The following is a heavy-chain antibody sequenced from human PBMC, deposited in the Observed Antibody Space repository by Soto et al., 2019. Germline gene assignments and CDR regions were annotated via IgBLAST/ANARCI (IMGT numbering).Heavy chain of an antibody. J-gene: IGHJ6*02. V-gene: IGHV3-23*01. D-gene: IGHD6-13*01. CDR1: GFTFSSYA. CDR3: AKGTKIAAAGHYYYYGMDV. CDR2: ISGSGGST. Sequence: GGSLRLSCAASGFTFSSYAMSWVRQAPGKGLEWVSAISGSGGSTYYADSVKGRFTISRDNSKNTLYLQMNSLRAEDTAVYYCAKGTKIAAAGHYYYYGMDVWGQGTTVTVSS.